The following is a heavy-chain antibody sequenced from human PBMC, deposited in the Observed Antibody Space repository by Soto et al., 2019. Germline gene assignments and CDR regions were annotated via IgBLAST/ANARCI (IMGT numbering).Heavy chain of an antibody. CDR1: GGSISSYY. Sequence: SETLSLTCAVSGGSISSYYWSWIRQPPGKGLEWIGYIYYSGSTNYNPSLKSRVTISVDTSKNQFSLKLSSVTAADTAVYYCATALTYYDFWSGYHPGMDVWGRGTTVTVSS. D-gene: IGHD3-3*01. CDR3: ATALTYYDFWSGYHPGMDV. J-gene: IGHJ6*02. V-gene: IGHV4-59*01. CDR2: IYYSGST.